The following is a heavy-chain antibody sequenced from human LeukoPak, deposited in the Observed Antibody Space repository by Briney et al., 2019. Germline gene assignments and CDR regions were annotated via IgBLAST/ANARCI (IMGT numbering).Heavy chain of an antibody. CDR3: ARDFWSGYYTED. J-gene: IGHJ4*02. Sequence: GGSLRLSCEFSGIIFSTYAMNWVRQAPGKGLEWISYISGSSSGSTSITQYADSVKGRFTITRDNAKNSLHLQMDSLSAEDTAVYYCARDFWSGYYTEDWGQGALVIVSS. V-gene: IGHV3-48*04. CDR1: GIIFSTYA. CDR2: ISGSSSGSTSIT. D-gene: IGHD3-3*01.